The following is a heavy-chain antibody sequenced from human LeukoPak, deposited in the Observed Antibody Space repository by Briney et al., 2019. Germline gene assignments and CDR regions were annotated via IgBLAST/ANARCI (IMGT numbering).Heavy chain of an antibody. V-gene: IGHV4-38-2*02. CDR2: IYHSGST. CDR1: GYSISSGYY. Sequence: SETLSLTCTVSGYSISSGYYWGWIRQPPGKGLEWIGGIYHSGSTYYNPSLKSRVTISVDTSKNQFSLKLSSVTAADTAVYYCARAETYYDYVWGSYKDGQFDYWGQGTLVTVSS. CDR3: ARAETYYDYVWGSYKDGQFDY. D-gene: IGHD3-16*01. J-gene: IGHJ4*02.